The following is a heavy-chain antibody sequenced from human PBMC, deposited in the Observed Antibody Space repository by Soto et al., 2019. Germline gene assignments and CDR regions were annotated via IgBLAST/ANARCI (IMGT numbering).Heavy chain of an antibody. V-gene: IGHV4-61*01. Sequence: PSETLCRTCTVSGGSISSRNYCWSRIRQHPEKGREWNGYIYYSGSTNHTPSPKSRATISVDPSKNQFSLKLSPVTAADTAVYYCARAPRSIVGASHYWYFDLWGRGTLVTVSS. CDR1: GGSISSRNYC. CDR3: ARAPRSIVGASHYWYFDL. J-gene: IGHJ2*01. CDR2: IYYSGST. D-gene: IGHD1-26*01.